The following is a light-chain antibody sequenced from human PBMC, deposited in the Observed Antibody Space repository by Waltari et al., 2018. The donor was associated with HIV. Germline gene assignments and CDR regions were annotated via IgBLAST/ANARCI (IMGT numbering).Light chain of an antibody. V-gene: IGKV4-1*01. CDR1: QSVLYTSNNKNN. CDR3: QQHHGTPYT. Sequence: EIVMTQSQDSLAVSLGERATINCKSRQSVLYTSNNKNNLAVAWFQPKPAQAPHLLIYWASSRGSGVPDRFSGSGSGTDFTLTISSLQAEDAAFYYCQQHHGTPYTFGQGTKVEIK. J-gene: IGKJ2*01. CDR2: WAS.